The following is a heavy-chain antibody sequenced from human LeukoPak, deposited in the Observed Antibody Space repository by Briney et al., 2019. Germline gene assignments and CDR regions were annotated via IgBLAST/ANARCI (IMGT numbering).Heavy chain of an antibody. Sequence: SETLSLTCTVSGGSISSSYWSWIRQPPGKGLEWIGYIYYSGSTNYNPSLKSRVTISVDTSKNQFSLKLSSVTAADTAVYYCARSDSLMGRGVINPWSQGTLVTVSS. CDR2: IYYSGST. J-gene: IGHJ5*02. D-gene: IGHD3-10*01. CDR3: ARSDSLMGRGVINP. V-gene: IGHV4-59*12. CDR1: GGSISSSY.